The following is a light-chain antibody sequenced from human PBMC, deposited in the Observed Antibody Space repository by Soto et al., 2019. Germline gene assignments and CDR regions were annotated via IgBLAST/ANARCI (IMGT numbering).Light chain of an antibody. V-gene: IGKV3-20*01. CDR3: QQYGWSPRT. CDR1: QSVSSSY. J-gene: IGKJ1*01. CDR2: GAS. Sequence: EIVMTQSPATLSVSPGERATXSCRASQSVSSSYVAWHQQKPGQANRLIIDGASRRATGITDRSSGRGGGADFTLTISRLEPEVVAVYYRQQYGWSPRTFGQGTKVDIK.